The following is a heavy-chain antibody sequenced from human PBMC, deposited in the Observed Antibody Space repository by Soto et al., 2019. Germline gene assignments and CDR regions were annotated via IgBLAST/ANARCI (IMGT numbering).Heavy chain of an antibody. V-gene: IGHV4-30-4*01. CDR2: IYYSGST. Sequence: SETLSLTCTVSGGSISSGDYYWSWIRQPPGKGLEWIGYIYYSGSTYYNPSLKSRVTISVDTSKNQFSLKLSSVTAADTAVYYCARAYYDFWSGYYTPWFDPWGQGTLVTVSS. CDR3: ARAYYDFWSGYYTPWFDP. J-gene: IGHJ5*02. D-gene: IGHD3-3*01. CDR1: GGSISSGDYY.